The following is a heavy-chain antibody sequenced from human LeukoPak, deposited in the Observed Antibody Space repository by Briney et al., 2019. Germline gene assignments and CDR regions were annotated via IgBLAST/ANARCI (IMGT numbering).Heavy chain of an antibody. D-gene: IGHD3-3*01. V-gene: IGHV3-11*06. CDR1: GFTFSDYY. Sequence: PGGSLRLSCAASGFTFSDYYMSWIRQAPGKGLEWVSYISSSSSYTNYADSVKGRFTISRDNAKNSLYLQMNSLRAEDTAMYYCARDEIFGVLIPLDYWGQGTLVTVSS. J-gene: IGHJ4*02. CDR3: ARDEIFGVLIPLDY. CDR2: ISSSSSYT.